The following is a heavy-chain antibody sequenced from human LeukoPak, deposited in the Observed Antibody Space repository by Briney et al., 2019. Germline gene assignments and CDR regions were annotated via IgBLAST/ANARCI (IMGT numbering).Heavy chain of an antibody. D-gene: IGHD3-22*01. CDR3: AKDRSRSKTCYYDSSGLTPFDY. CDR1: GFTFSTYG. V-gene: IGHV3-30*18. CDR2: ISYDGSDK. Sequence: GGSLRLSCAASGFTFSTYGMHWVRQAPGKGLEWVAVISYDGSDKYYADSVKGRFTISRDNSKNTLYLQMNSLRAEDTAVYYCAKDRSRSKTCYYDSSGLTPFDYWGQGTLVTVSS. J-gene: IGHJ4*02.